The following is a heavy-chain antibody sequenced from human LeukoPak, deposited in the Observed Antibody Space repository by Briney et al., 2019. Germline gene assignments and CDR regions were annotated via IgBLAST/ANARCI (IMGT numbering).Heavy chain of an antibody. CDR1: GGSISSSSYY. D-gene: IGHD3-16*01. CDR3: ARDNVWDAGWFDP. J-gene: IGHJ5*02. Sequence: PSETLSLTCTVSGGSISSSSYYWGWIRQPPGKGLEWIGSIYYSGSTYYNPSLKSRVTISVDTSKNQFSLKLSSVTAADTAVYYCARDNVWDAGWFDPWGQGTLVTVSS. V-gene: IGHV4-39*07. CDR2: IYYSGST.